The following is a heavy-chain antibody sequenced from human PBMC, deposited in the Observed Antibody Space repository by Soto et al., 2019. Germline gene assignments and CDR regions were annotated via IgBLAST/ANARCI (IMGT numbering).Heavy chain of an antibody. Sequence: EVQLLASGGGLVQPGGSLRLSCAVSGFTFSSFAMSWVRQAPGKGLEWVSVISSSGGTTYYADSVKGRFTISRDNYKNTLYLQMNSLRAEDTAVYYCARDYSYAGDYWGQGTLVTVSS. CDR3: ARDYSYAGDY. J-gene: IGHJ4*02. V-gene: IGHV3-23*01. CDR2: ISSSGGTT. D-gene: IGHD3-16*01. CDR1: GFTFSSFA.